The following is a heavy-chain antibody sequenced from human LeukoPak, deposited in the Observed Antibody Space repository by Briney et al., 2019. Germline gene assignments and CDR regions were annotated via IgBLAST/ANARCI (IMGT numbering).Heavy chain of an antibody. V-gene: IGHV3-21*01. CDR3: AKLDLDYYDSSGY. D-gene: IGHD3-22*01. Sequence: GGSLRLSCAASGFTFSSYSMNWVRQAPGKGLEWVSSISSSSSYIYYADSVKGRFTISRDNAKNSLYLQMNSLRAEDTAVYYRAKLDLDYYDSSGYWGQGTLVTVSS. CDR2: ISSSSSYI. CDR1: GFTFSSYS. J-gene: IGHJ4*02.